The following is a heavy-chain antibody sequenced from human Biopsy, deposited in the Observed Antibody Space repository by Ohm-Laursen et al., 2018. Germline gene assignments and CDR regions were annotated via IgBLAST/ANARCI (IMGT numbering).Heavy chain of an antibody. CDR1: GGSISGSS. CDR2: ISYSGST. CDR3: AKHGSGWTGDDALHI. D-gene: IGHD6-19*01. J-gene: IGHJ3*02. Sequence: GTLSLTWTVSGGSISGSSWSWIRQAPGRGLEWVGYISYSGSTSNNPSLKSRITISVDTSKNQISLKVTSVTAADTAVYYCAKHGSGWTGDDALHIWGQGTMVTVSS. V-gene: IGHV4-59*08.